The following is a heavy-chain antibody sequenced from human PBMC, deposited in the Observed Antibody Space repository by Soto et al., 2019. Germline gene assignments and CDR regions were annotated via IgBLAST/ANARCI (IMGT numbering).Heavy chain of an antibody. V-gene: IGHV4-31*03. J-gene: IGHJ5*02. CDR3: ARMYSSGSGWFHP. D-gene: IGHD6-19*01. CDR1: GYSITAGGYY. CDR2: FYSSGSI. Sequence: TLSLAGFVSGYSITAGGYYWRWIRHHPGKGLEWIGSFYSSGSIIYNPSLRSRVSISGDTSSNQFSMSLTSVTAADTARYYCARMYSSGSGWFHPWGQGTLVTVSS.